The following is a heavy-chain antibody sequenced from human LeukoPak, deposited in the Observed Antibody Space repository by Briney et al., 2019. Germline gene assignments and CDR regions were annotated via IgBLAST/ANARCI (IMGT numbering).Heavy chain of an antibody. CDR2: IRYDGSNK. J-gene: IGHJ6*03. Sequence: GGSLRLSCAASGFTFSSYGMHWVRQAPGKGLEWVAFIRYDGSNKYYADSVKGRFTISRDNSKNTLYLQMNSLRAEDTAVYYCATRMTTVTAYYYYYMDVWGKGTTVTVSS. V-gene: IGHV3-30*02. CDR3: ATRMTTVTAYYYYYMDV. D-gene: IGHD4-11*01. CDR1: GFTFSSYG.